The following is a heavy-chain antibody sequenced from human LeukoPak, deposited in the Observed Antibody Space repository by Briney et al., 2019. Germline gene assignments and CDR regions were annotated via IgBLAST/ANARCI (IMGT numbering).Heavy chain of an antibody. J-gene: IGHJ1*01. CDR1: GGSISSYY. CDR3: ARGSLDYDSSGYYSPEEYFQH. CDR2: IYYSGST. V-gene: IGHV4-59*01. Sequence: SETLSLTCTVSGGSISSYYWSWTRQPPGKGLEWIGYIYYSGSTNYNPSLTSRVTISVDTSKNQFSLKLSSVTAADTAVYYCARGSLDYDSSGYYSPEEYFQHWGQGTLVTVSS. D-gene: IGHD3-22*01.